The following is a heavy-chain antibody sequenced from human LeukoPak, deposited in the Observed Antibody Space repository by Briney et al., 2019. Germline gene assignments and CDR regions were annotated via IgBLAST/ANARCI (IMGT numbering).Heavy chain of an antibody. D-gene: IGHD4-23*01. CDR3: ARVPTVVTTYYYYYMDV. CDR1: GYTFTSYG. Sequence: ASVKVSCTASGYTFTSYGISWVRQAPGQGLEWMGWISAYNGNTNYAQKLRGRVTMTTDTSTSTAYMELRSLRSDDTAVYYCARVPTVVTTYYYYYMDVWGKGTTVTVSS. V-gene: IGHV1-18*01. J-gene: IGHJ6*03. CDR2: ISAYNGNT.